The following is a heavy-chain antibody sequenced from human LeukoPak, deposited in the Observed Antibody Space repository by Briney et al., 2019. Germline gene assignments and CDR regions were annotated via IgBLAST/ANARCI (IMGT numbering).Heavy chain of an antibody. CDR3: ARHTFPDSSSWYRLRSRTDAFDI. CDR1: GGSISSSSYY. D-gene: IGHD6-13*01. CDR2: IYYSGST. Sequence: KPSETLSLTCTVSGGSISSSSYYWGWIRQPPGKGLEWIGSIYYSGSTYYNPSLKSRVTISVDTSKNQFSLKLSSVTAADTAVYYCARHTFPDSSSWYRLRSRTDAFDIWGQGTMVTVSS. J-gene: IGHJ3*02. V-gene: IGHV4-39*01.